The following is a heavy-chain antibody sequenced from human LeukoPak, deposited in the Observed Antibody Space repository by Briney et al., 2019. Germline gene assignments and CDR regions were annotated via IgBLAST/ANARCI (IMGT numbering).Heavy chain of an antibody. J-gene: IGHJ5*02. CDR1: GGTFSSYA. Sequence: SVKVSCKASGGTFSSYAISWVRQAPGQGLEWMGGIIPIFGTANYAQEFQGRVTITADESTSTAYMELSSLRSEDTAVYYCARRYSYGPDNWFDPWGQGTLVTVSS. D-gene: IGHD5-18*01. CDR2: IIPIFGTA. V-gene: IGHV1-69*01. CDR3: ARRYSYGPDNWFDP.